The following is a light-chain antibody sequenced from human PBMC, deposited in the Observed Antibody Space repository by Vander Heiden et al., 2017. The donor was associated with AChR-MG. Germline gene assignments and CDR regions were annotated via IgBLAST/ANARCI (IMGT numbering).Light chain of an antibody. Sequence: EIVMTQSPAPLSVSPGERATLSCRASQGVGNNLAWYQQKPGQPPRLLIHSASTRAPGIPARFSGSGSGTEFTLTISSLQSEDSAIYCCQQDNDWPPTFGQGTKVEIK. CDR1: QGVGNN. J-gene: IGKJ1*01. CDR3: QQDNDWPPT. V-gene: IGKV3D-15*01. CDR2: SAS.